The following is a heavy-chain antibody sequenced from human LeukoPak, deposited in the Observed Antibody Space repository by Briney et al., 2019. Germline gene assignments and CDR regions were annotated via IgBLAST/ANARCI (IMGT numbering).Heavy chain of an antibody. CDR1: GFTFTDAW. J-gene: IGHJ4*02. CDR3: TTEKWVEYYYGSGSYQYPGY. CDR2: IKSKTDGGTT. Sequence: AGGSLRLSCAASGFTFTDAWMSWVRQAPGKGLEWVGRIKSKTDGGTTDYAAPVKGRFTISRDDSKNTLYLQMNSLKTEDTAVYYCTTEKWVEYYYGSGSYQYPGYWGQGTLVTVSS. V-gene: IGHV3-15*01. D-gene: IGHD3-10*01.